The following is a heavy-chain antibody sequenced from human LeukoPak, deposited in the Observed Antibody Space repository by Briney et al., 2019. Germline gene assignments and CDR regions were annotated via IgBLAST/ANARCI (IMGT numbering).Heavy chain of an antibody. CDR1: GFTFNNYA. Sequence: QPGGSLRLSCVASGFTFNNYAMNRVRQAPGKGLEWVSTISGAGGSTYYAGSVKGRFTISRDNSKNTLFLQMNSLRAEDTAVYYCAELGITMIGGVWGKGTTVTISS. V-gene: IGHV3-23*01. J-gene: IGHJ6*04. CDR3: AELGITMIGGV. CDR2: ISGAGGST. D-gene: IGHD3-10*02.